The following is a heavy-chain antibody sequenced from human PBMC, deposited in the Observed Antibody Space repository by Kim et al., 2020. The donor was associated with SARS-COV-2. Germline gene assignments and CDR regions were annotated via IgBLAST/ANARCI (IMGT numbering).Heavy chain of an antibody. V-gene: IGHV3-73*01. CDR3: VASYGADYYGMDV. J-gene: IGHJ6*02. CDR2: IRGKANNYAT. Sequence: GGSLRLSCAASGFSISVSSMHWVRQASGKGLEWVGRIRGKANNYATAYGAAVKGRFTFSRDDSKNMAFLEMNSLKTEDTAVYYCVASYGADYYGMDVWGQRTTVTV. D-gene: IGHD3-10*01. CDR1: GFSISVSS.